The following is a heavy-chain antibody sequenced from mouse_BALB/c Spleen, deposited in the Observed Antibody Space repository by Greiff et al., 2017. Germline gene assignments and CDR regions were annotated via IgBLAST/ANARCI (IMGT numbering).Heavy chain of an antibody. D-gene: IGHD2-3*01. V-gene: IGHV5-6*01. CDR2: ISSGGSYT. CDR3: ARHDADYFDY. CDR1: GFTFSSYG. Sequence: EGKLVESGGDLVKPGGSLKLSCAASGFTFSSYGMSWVRQTPDKRLEWVATISSGGSYTYYPDSVKGRFTISRDNAKNTLYLQMSSLKSEDTAMYYCARHDADYFDYWGQGTTLTVSS. J-gene: IGHJ2*01.